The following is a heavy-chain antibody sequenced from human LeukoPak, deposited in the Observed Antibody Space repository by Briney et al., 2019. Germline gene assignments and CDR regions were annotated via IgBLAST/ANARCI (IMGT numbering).Heavy chain of an antibody. CDR3: ARAGYYYDSSGSPVD. D-gene: IGHD3-22*01. Sequence: GGSLRLSCAASGFTFSSYWMSWVRQAPGKGLEWVANIKQDGSEKYYVDSAKGRFTISRDNAKNSLYLQMNSLRAEDTAVYYCARAGYYYDSSGSPVDWGQGTLVTVSS. V-gene: IGHV3-7*01. J-gene: IGHJ4*02. CDR1: GFTFSSYW. CDR2: IKQDGSEK.